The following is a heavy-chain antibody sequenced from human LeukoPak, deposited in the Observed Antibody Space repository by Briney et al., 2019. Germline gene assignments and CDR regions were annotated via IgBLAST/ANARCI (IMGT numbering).Heavy chain of an antibody. J-gene: IGHJ4*02. CDR1: GFTFDDYA. CDR2: ISWNSGSI. V-gene: IGHV3-9*01. D-gene: IGHD3-9*01. CDR3: AKDTDDTLTGPVDY. Sequence: GRSLRLSCAASGFTFDDYAMHWVRQAPGKGLEWVSGISWNSGSIGYADSVKGRFTISRDNAKNSLYLQMNSLRAEDTALYYCAKDTDDTLTGPVDYWGQGTLVTVSS.